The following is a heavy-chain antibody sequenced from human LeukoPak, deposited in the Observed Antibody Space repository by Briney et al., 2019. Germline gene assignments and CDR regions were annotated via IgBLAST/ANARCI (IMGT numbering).Heavy chain of an antibody. CDR1: GGSFSGYY. Sequence: PSETLSLTCAVYGGSFSGYYWSWIRQPPGKGLEWIGEINHSGSTNYNPSLKRRVTISVDTSKNQFSLKLSSVTAADTAVYYCAGEQLAAAGTSGWFDPWGQGTLVTVSS. CDR2: INHSGST. V-gene: IGHV4-34*01. D-gene: IGHD6-13*01. J-gene: IGHJ5*02. CDR3: AGEQLAAAGTSGWFDP.